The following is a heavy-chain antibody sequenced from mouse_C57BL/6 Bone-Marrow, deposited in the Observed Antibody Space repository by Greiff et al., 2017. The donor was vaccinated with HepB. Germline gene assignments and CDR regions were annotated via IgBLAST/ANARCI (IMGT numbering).Heavy chain of an antibody. Sequence: EVQLQQSGPVLVKPGASVKMSCKASGYKFTDYYMNWVKQSHGKSLEWIGVINPYNGGTSYNQKFKGKATLTVDKSSSTAYMELNSLTSEDSAVYYCARGGRLRRGYYFDYWGQGTTLTVSS. CDR2: INPYNGGT. CDR1: GYKFTDYY. CDR3: ARGGRLRRGYYFDY. V-gene: IGHV1-19*01. D-gene: IGHD2-4*01. J-gene: IGHJ2*01.